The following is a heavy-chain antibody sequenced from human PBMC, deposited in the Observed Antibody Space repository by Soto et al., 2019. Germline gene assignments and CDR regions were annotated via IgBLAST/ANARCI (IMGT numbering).Heavy chain of an antibody. D-gene: IGHD4-17*01. CDR2: ISAYNVNT. CDR1: GYTFTSYG. V-gene: IGHV1-18*01. J-gene: IGHJ5*02. CDR3: ARMNDYGDNNWFDP. Sequence: ASVKVSCKASGYTFTSYGISWVRQAPGQGLEWMGWISAYNVNTNYAQKLQGRVTMTTDTSTSTAYMELRSLRSDDTAAYYCARMNDYGDNNWFDPWGQGTLVTVSS.